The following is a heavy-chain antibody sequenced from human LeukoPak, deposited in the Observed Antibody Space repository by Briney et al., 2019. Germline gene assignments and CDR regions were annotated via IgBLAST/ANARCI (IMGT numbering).Heavy chain of an antibody. D-gene: IGHD3-9*01. CDR2: ISGYKDNT. Sequence: GASVRVSCKTSGYTFSNYAISWVRRAPGQGLEWMGWISGYKDNTVYTKNFQGRVTMTTDTSTSTAYMELRSLRSDHTAVYYCARRDISPGRPYFFDYWGQGTPVTVSS. V-gene: IGHV1-18*01. CDR3: ARRDISPGRPYFFDY. CDR1: GYTFSNYA. J-gene: IGHJ4*02.